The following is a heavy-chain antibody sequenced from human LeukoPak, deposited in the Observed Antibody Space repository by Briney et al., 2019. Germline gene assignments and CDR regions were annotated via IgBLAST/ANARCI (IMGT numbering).Heavy chain of an antibody. D-gene: IGHD3-22*01. CDR2: ISGSGGST. Sequence: GGSLRLSCAASGFTSSSYAMSWVRQAPGKGLEWVSAISGSGGSTYYADSVKGRFTISRDNSKNTLYLQMNSLRAEDTAVYYCANPYYYDSSGYYSDYWGQGTLVTVSS. J-gene: IGHJ4*02. V-gene: IGHV3-23*01. CDR3: ANPYYYDSSGYYSDY. CDR1: GFTSSSYA.